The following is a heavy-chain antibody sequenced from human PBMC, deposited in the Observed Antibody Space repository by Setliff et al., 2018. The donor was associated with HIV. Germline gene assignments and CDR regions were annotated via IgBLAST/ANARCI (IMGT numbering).Heavy chain of an antibody. D-gene: IGHD5-12*01. Sequence: GGSLRLSCAASGFTFNSYSMNWVRQAPGRGLEWVSSISSSNSYKHYADSVKGRFTISRDNAKNSLYLQMNSLRVEDTAVYYCARDEDGYNHFDFWGQGTLVTVSS. CDR1: GFTFNSYS. CDR3: ARDEDGYNHFDF. V-gene: IGHV3-21*01. CDR2: ISSSNSYK. J-gene: IGHJ4*02.